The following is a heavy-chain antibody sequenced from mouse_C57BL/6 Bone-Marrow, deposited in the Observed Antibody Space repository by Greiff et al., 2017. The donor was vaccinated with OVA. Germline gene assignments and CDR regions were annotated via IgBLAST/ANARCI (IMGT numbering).Heavy chain of an antibody. CDR2: ISYSGST. J-gene: IGHJ3*01. CDR3: ARGAGTGSFAY. CDR1: GYSITSGYD. D-gene: IGHD4-1*01. Sequence: EVQLQESGPGMVKPSQSLSLTCTVTGYSITSGYDWHWIRHFPGNKLEWMGYISYSGSTNYNPSLKSRISITHDTSKNHFFLKLNSVTTEDTATYYCARGAGTGSFAYWGQGTLVTVSA. V-gene: IGHV3-1*01.